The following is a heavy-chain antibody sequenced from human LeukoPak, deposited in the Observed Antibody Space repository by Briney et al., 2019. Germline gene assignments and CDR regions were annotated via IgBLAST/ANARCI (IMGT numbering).Heavy chain of an antibody. CDR2: INHSGST. D-gene: IGHD3-22*01. J-gene: IGHJ4*02. V-gene: IGHV4-34*01. CDR3: ARFSKYYHSNTHYLDY. CDR1: GGSFSGYY. Sequence: SETLSLTCAVYGGSFSGYYWSWIRQPPVKALEWIGEINHSGSTNYNPSLKSRVTISVDTSKNQFSLRLSSVTAADTAVYYCARFSKYYHSNTHYLDYWGQGILVTVSS.